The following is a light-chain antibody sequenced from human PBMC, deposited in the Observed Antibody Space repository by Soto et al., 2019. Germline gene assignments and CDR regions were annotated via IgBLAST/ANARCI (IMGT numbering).Light chain of an antibody. CDR2: AAS. CDR1: QAISGS. CDR3: QQLHSCPHT. J-gene: IGKJ4*01. Sequence: DIQLTQSPSFLSASVGDRVTITCRASQAISGSLAWYQQKAGKAPKLLIYAASTLQSGVPSRFSGSGSGTDLTLTISSLLPEDFATYYCQQLHSCPHTCGGGTKVEIK. V-gene: IGKV1-9*01.